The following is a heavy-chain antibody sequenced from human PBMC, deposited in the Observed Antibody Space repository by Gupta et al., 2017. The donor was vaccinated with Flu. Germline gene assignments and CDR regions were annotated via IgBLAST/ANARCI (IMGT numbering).Heavy chain of an antibody. CDR3: ARGNIAVAGEYYYYYGMDV. Sequence: EVQLVESGGGLVKPGGSLRLSCAASGFTFSSYSMNWVRQAPGKGLEWVSSISSSSSYIYYADSVKGRFTISRDNAKNSLYLQMNSLRAEDTAVYYCARGNIAVAGEYYYYYGMDVWGQGTTVTVSS. CDR2: ISSSSSYI. V-gene: IGHV3-21*01. J-gene: IGHJ6*02. D-gene: IGHD6-19*01. CDR1: GFTFSSYS.